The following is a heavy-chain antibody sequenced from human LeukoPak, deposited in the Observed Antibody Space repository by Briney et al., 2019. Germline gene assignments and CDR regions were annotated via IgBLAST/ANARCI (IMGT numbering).Heavy chain of an antibody. J-gene: IGHJ4*02. V-gene: IGHV3-30*04. CDR3: ATDYYGSGSYLDY. CDR2: IQNDEIDK. D-gene: IGHD3-10*01. Sequence: PGRSLRLSCAASGFTFSSYAMHWVRQAPGKGLEWVAFIQNDEIDKFYADSVKGRFTISRDNSKNTLFLQMNSLRAEDTAVYYCATDYYGSGSYLDYWGQGTLVTVSS. CDR1: GFTFSSYA.